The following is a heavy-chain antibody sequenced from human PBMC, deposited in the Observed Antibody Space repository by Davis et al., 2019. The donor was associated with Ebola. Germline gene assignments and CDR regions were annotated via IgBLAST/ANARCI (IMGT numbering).Heavy chain of an antibody. Sequence: MPSETLSLTCAVYGGSFSGYYWSWIRQPPGKGLEWIGYIYYSGRTNFNPSLKSRVTISVDTSKNQFSRKLSSVTAADTAKYYCARHFTILGVVISYWYFDLWGRGTLVTVSS. D-gene: IGHD3-3*01. V-gene: IGHV4-59*08. J-gene: IGHJ2*01. CDR3: ARHFTILGVVISYWYFDL. CDR2: IYYSGRT. CDR1: GGSFSGYY.